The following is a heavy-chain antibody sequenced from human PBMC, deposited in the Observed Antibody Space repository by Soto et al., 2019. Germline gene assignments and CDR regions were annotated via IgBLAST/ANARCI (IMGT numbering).Heavy chain of an antibody. Sequence: VESLKISCKVSGYSFTSYWISWVRQMPGKGLEWMGRIDPSDSYTNYSPSFQGHVTISADKSISTAYLQWSSLKASDTAMYYCARLSTHSSGWFFWFDPWGQGTLVTVSS. CDR1: GYSFTSYW. CDR2: IDPSDSYT. V-gene: IGHV5-10-1*01. D-gene: IGHD6-19*01. J-gene: IGHJ5*02. CDR3: ARLSTHSSGWFFWFDP.